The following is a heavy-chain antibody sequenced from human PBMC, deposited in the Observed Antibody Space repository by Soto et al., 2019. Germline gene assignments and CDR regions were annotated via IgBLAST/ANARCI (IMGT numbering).Heavy chain of an antibody. Sequence: QFQLVQSGAEVKKPGASVKVSCKVSGYTRNEVAMHWVRQAPGKGLEWLGGFDPDEAETIYAQHFQGRVTMTEDTSTDTVFMASSSLRSEDTALYFCTTYHGDYNFDHWGQGTLVTVSS. V-gene: IGHV1-24*01. CDR2: FDPDEAET. J-gene: IGHJ5*02. D-gene: IGHD4-17*01. CDR1: GYTRNEVA. CDR3: TTYHGDYNFDH.